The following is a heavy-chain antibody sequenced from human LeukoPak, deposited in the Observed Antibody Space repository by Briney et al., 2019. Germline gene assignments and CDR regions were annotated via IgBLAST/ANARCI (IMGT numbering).Heavy chain of an antibody. Sequence: GGSLRLSCAASGFTVSSNYMSWVRQAPGKGLEWVSVIYSGGSTYYADSVKGRFTISRDNSKNTLYLQMNSLRAEDTAVYYCARGGVYCSSTSCPFGYWGQGTLVTVSS. CDR1: GFTVSSNY. V-gene: IGHV3-53*01. CDR2: IYSGGST. CDR3: ARGGVYCSSTSCPFGY. J-gene: IGHJ4*02. D-gene: IGHD2-2*01.